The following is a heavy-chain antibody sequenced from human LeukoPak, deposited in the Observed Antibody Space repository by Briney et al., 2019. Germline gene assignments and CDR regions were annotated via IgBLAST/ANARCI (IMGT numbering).Heavy chain of an antibody. V-gene: IGHV4-59*01. D-gene: IGHD5-24*01. Sequence: SETLSLTCTVSGGSIGSYYWSWIRQPPGKGLEWIGYIYYSGSTNYNPSLKSRVTISVDTSKNQFSLKLSSVTAADTAVYYCAAGDGYNLTPLDYWGQGTLVTVSS. CDR2: IYYSGST. J-gene: IGHJ4*02. CDR1: GGSIGSYY. CDR3: AAGDGYNLTPLDY.